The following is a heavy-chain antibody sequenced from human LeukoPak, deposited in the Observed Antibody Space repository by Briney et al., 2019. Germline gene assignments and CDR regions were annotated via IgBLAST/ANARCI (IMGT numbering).Heavy chain of an antibody. CDR3: ARDRIAAAGHYYYYMDV. D-gene: IGHD6-13*01. CDR2: IIPIFGTA. J-gene: IGHJ6*03. CDR1: GGTFSSYA. V-gene: IGHV1-69*06. Sequence: ASVKVSCKASGGTFSSYAISWVRQAPGQGLEWMGGIIPIFGTANYAQKFQGRVTITADKSTSTAYMELSSLRSEDTAVYYCARDRIAAAGHYYYYMDVWGKGTTVTVSS.